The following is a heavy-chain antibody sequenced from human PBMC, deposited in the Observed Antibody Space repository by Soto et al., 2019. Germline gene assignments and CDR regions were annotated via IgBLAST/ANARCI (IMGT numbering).Heavy chain of an antibody. D-gene: IGHD3-10*01. V-gene: IGHV1-2*04. CDR3: ARGVGIGESHDYYYYYMDV. CDR1: GYTFTGYY. J-gene: IGHJ6*03. Sequence: ASVKVSCKASGYTFTGYYMHWVRQAPGQGLEWMGWINPNSGGTNYAQKFQGWVTMTRDTSISTAYMELSRLRSDDTAVYYCARGVGIGESHDYYYYYMDVWGKGTTVTVSS. CDR2: INPNSGGT.